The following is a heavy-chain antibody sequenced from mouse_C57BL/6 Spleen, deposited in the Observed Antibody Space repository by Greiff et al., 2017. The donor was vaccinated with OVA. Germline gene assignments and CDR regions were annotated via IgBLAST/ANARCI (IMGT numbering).Heavy chain of an antibody. CDR3: ARRVDYDYFDY. V-gene: IGHV3-6*01. J-gene: IGHJ2*01. Sequence: EVQLQQSGPGLVKPSQSLSLTCSVTGYSITSGYYWNWIRQFPGNKLEWMGYISYDGSNNYNPSLKNRISITRDTSKNQFFLKLNSVTTEDTATYYCARRVDYDYFDYWGQGTTLTVSS. D-gene: IGHD2-4*01. CDR1: GYSITSGYY. CDR2: ISYDGSN.